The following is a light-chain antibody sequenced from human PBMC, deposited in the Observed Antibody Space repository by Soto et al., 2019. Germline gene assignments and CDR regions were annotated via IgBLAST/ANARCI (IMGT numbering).Light chain of an antibody. CDR3: QQYGGSFRV. J-gene: IGKJ3*01. CDR2: GAS. CDR1: QSVSSSY. Sequence: EIVLTQSPGTLSLSPVERATLSCMASQSVSSSYLAWYQQKPVQAPRLLIYGASSRATGIPDRFSGSGSGTDFTLTISRLEPEDFAVYYCQQYGGSFRVFGPGTKVDIK. V-gene: IGKV3-20*01.